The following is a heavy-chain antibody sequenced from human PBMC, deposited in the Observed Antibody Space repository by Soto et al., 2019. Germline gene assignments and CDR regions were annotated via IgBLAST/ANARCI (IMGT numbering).Heavy chain of an antibody. CDR3: TRVYYYDSRGYYYFDS. CDR1: GFSLSTSGVG. V-gene: IGHV2-5*01. CDR2: IYWNDEK. Sequence: QITLKESGPSLVKPTQTLTLTCTFSGFSLSTSGVGVGWIRQPPGKALEWLALIYWNDEKRYSPSLKSRLTITKVTTKNQVVPTMTNMDPVDTATYYCTRVYYYDSRGYYYFDSWSQGTPVAVSA. J-gene: IGHJ4*02. D-gene: IGHD3-22*01.